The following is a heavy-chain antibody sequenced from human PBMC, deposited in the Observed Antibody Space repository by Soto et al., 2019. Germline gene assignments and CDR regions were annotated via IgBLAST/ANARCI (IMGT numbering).Heavy chain of an antibody. J-gene: IGHJ4*02. CDR3: ARGQGGVTIFGVIRPRRTPFDY. D-gene: IGHD3-3*01. Sequence: SETLSLTCTVSGGSISSYYWSWIRQPPGKGLEWIGYIYYSGSTNYNPSLKSRVTISVDTSKNQFSLKLSSVTAADTAVYYCARGQGGVTIFGVIRPRRTPFDYRGQGTLVTVSS. CDR1: GGSISSYY. V-gene: IGHV4-59*01. CDR2: IYYSGST.